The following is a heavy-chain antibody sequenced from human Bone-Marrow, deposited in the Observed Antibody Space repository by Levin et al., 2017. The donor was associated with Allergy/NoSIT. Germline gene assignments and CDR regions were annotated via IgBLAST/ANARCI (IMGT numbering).Heavy chain of an antibody. Sequence: PGGSLRLSCSGSGFTFTTYAMSWVRQAPGKGLEWVSAISHSGAATYYADSVKGRFTISRDNSKNTVFLQMNSLRADDAAVYYCAVNWNHDYWGQGSLVTVSS. D-gene: IGHD1-14*01. CDR3: AVNWNHDY. J-gene: IGHJ4*02. V-gene: IGHV3-23*01. CDR1: GFTFTTYA. CDR2: ISHSGAAT.